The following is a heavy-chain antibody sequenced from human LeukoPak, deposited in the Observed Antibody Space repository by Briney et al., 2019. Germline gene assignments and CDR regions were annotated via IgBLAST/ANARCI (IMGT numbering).Heavy chain of an antibody. V-gene: IGHV4-61*02. D-gene: IGHD3-10*01. J-gene: IGHJ4*02. CDR1: GGSISSGSYY. CDR2: NYTSGST. CDR3: ARAGGFYGSGSYIY. Sequence: SETLSLTCTVSGGSISSGSYYWSWIRQPAGKGLEWIGRNYTSGSTKYNPSFKSRVTISVDTSKNQFSLKLTSVTAADTAVYYCARAGGFYGSGSYIYWGQGTLVTVSS.